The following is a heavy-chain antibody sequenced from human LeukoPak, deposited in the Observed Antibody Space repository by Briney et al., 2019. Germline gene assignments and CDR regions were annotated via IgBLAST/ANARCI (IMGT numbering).Heavy chain of an antibody. Sequence: GGSLRLSCAVSGFTFSSYWMSWVRQAPGKGLEWVANIKQDGSEKYYVDSVKGRFTISRDNAKNSLYLQMNSLRAEDTAVYYCARDHIGYSSSWQGIRYFDYWGQGTLVTVSS. V-gene: IGHV3-7*01. CDR3: ARDHIGYSSSWQGIRYFDY. CDR2: IKQDGSEK. CDR1: GFTFSSYW. D-gene: IGHD6-13*01. J-gene: IGHJ4*02.